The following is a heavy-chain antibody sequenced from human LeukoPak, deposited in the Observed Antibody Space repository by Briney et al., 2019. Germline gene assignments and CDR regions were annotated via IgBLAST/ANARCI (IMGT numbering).Heavy chain of an antibody. CDR3: ARDLVVVAATGWFDP. Sequence: SETLSLTCAVYGGSFSGYYWSWIRQPPGKGLDWIGEINHSGSTNYNPSLKSRVTISVDTSKNQFSLKLSSVTAADTAVYYCARDLVVVAATGWFDPWGQGTLVTVSS. CDR2: INHSGST. V-gene: IGHV4-34*01. J-gene: IGHJ5*02. CDR1: GGSFSGYY. D-gene: IGHD2-15*01.